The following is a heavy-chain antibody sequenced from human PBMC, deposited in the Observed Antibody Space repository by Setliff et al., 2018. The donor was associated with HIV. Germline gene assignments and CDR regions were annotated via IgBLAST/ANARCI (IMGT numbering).Heavy chain of an antibody. V-gene: IGHV3-30*02. CDR1: GFTFSSYG. Sequence: SCEASGFTFSSYGMHWVRRAPGKGLEWVAFIRYDGSQKYYVDSVKGRFTISRDNSKNTLSPQMNSLRAEDTAVYYCAKDYVENDYWGQGTLVTVSS. CDR3: AKDYVENDY. D-gene: IGHD3-16*01. J-gene: IGHJ4*02. CDR2: IRYDGSQK.